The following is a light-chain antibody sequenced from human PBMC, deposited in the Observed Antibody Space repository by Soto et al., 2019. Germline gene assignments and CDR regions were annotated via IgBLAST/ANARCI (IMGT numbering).Light chain of an antibody. V-gene: IGLV2-14*01. CDR2: EVS. CDR1: SSDVGGYNY. J-gene: IGLJ1*01. Sequence: QSALTQPASVSGSPGQSITISCTGTSSDVGGYNYVSWYQQHPGKASKVMIYEVSNRPSGVSNRFSGSKSGNTASLTISGLQAEDEADYYCSSFTSSGTRVFGTGTKLTVL. CDR3: SSFTSSGTRV.